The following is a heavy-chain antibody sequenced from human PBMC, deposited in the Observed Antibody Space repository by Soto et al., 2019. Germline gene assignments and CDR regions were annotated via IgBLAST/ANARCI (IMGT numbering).Heavy chain of an antibody. CDR1: GYTFTGYY. D-gene: IGHD3-22*01. CDR2: INPNSGGT. V-gene: IGHV1-2*02. CDR3: ASPYGSSADDAFDI. Sequence: ASVKVSCKASGYTFTGYYMHWVRQAPGQGLEWMGWINPNSGGTNYAQKFQGRVTMTRDTSISTAYMELSRLRSDDAAVYYCASPYGSSADDAFDIWGQGTMVTVSS. J-gene: IGHJ3*02.